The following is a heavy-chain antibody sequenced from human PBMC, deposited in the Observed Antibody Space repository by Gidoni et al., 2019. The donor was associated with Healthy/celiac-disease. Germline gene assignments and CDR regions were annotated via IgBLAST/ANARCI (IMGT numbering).Heavy chain of an antibody. V-gene: IGHV3-30*18. D-gene: IGHD3-16*02. J-gene: IGHJ4*02. CDR3: AKDERPHGLRLGELSLPDY. CDR1: GFTFSSYG. Sequence: QVQLVESGGGVVQPGRSLRLSCAASGFTFSSYGLHWVRPAPGKGLEWVAVISYDGSNKYYADSVKGRFTISRDNSKNTLYLQMNSLRAEDTAVYYCAKDERPHGLRLGELSLPDYWGQGTLVTVSS. CDR2: ISYDGSNK.